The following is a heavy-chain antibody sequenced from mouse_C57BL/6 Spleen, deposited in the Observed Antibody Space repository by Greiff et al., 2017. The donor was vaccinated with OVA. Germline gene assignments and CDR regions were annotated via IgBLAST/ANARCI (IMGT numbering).Heavy chain of an antibody. CDR2: ISSGSSTI. V-gene: IGHV5-17*01. CDR1: GFTFSDYG. J-gene: IGHJ4*01. CDR3: ARKGYYGSSLYYAMDY. Sequence: EVQLQESGGGLVKPGGSLKLSCAASGFTFSDYGMHWVRQAPEKGLEWVAYISSGSSTIYYADTVKGRFTISRDNAKNTLFLQMTSLRSEDTAMYYCARKGYYGSSLYYAMDYWGQGTSVTVSS. D-gene: IGHD1-1*01.